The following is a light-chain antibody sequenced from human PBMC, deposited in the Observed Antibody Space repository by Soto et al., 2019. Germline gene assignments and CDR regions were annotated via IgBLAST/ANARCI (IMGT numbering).Light chain of an antibody. Sequence: QSVLTQPASVSGSPGQSITISCTGTSSDVGSYNLVSWFQQHPGEAPKLMIYEGTRRPSGVSNRFSGSKSGNTASLTISGLQAEDEAHYYCCSYAGSDTMLFGGGTQRPS. CDR3: CSYAGSDTML. CDR2: EGT. CDR1: SSDVGSYNL. V-gene: IGLV2-23*01. J-gene: IGLJ2*01.